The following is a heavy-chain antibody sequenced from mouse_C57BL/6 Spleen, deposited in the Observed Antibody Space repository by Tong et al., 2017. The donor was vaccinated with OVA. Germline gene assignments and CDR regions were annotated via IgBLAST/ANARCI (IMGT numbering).Heavy chain of an antibody. Sequence: EVQLQESGGDLVKPGGSLKLSCAASGFTFSSYGMSWVRQTPDKRLEWVATISSGGSYTYYPDSVKGRFTISRDNAKNNLYLQMSHLKSEDTAMYYCARPDWYFDVWGTGTTVTVSS. V-gene: IGHV5-6*01. CDR2: ISSGGSYT. CDR1: GFTFSSYG. J-gene: IGHJ1*03. CDR3: ARPDWYFDV.